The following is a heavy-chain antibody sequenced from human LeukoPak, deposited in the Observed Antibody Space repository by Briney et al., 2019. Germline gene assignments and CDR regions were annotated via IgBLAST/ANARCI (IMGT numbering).Heavy chain of an antibody. D-gene: IGHD3-3*01. Sequence: QSGGSLRLSCAASGFTFSSYAMSWVRQAPGKGLEWVSAISGSGDTTYYADSVKGRFTISRDNAKKTMFLQMDNLSADDTAVYYCARSMTIFGAVVRDGFDLWGQGTTVIVSS. V-gene: IGHV3-23*01. J-gene: IGHJ3*01. CDR2: ISGSGDTT. CDR1: GFTFSSYA. CDR3: ARSMTIFGAVVRDGFDL.